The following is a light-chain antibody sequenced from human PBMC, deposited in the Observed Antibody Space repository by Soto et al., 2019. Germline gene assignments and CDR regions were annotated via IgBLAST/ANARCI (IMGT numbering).Light chain of an antibody. CDR2: AAS. CDR1: QGISSY. V-gene: IGKV1-8*01. J-gene: IGKJ4*01. Sequence: AIRMTQSPSSLSASTGDRVTITCRASQGISSYLAWYQQKPEKAPKLLIYAASTLQSGVPSRFSGSGSGTDFTLTISCLQSEDLATYYFQQYYSYPLTFGGGTKVEIK. CDR3: QQYYSYPLT.